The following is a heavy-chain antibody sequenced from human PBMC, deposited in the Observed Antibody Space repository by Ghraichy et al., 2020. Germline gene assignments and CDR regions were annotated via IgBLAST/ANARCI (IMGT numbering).Heavy chain of an antibody. Sequence: SVKVSCKASGGTFSSYAISWVRQAPGQGLEWMGGIIPIFGTANYAQKFQGRVTITADESTSTAYMELSSLRSEDTAVYYCASNLGDWYFDLWGRGTLFTVSS. CDR3: ASNLGDWYFDL. D-gene: IGHD7-27*01. CDR2: IIPIFGTA. J-gene: IGHJ2*01. CDR1: GGTFSSYA. V-gene: IGHV1-69*13.